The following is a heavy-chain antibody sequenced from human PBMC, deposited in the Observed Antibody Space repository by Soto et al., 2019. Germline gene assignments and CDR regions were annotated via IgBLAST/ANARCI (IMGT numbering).Heavy chain of an antibody. CDR3: ARRIYDSDTGPNFQYYFDS. V-gene: IGHV5-10-1*01. CDR1: GYSFAGYW. J-gene: IGHJ4*02. Sequence: GESLKISCKGSGYSFAGYWITWVRQKPGKGLEWMGRIDPSDSQTYYSPSFRGHVTISATKSITTVFLQRSSLRASDTAMYYCARRIYDSDTGPNFQYYFDSWGQGTPVTVSS. D-gene: IGHD3-22*01. CDR2: IDPSDSQT.